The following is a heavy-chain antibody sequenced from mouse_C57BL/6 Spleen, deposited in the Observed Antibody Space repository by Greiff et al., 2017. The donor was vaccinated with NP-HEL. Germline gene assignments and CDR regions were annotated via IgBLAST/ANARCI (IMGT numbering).Heavy chain of an antibody. J-gene: IGHJ4*01. CDR2: ISSGSSTI. Sequence: EVKLVESGGGLVKPGGSLKLSCAASGFTFSDYGMHWVRQAPEKGLEWVAYISSGSSTIYYADTVKGRFTIARDNAKNTLFLQMTSLRSEDTAMYYCARGQLGHAMDYWGQGTSVTVSS. D-gene: IGHD4-1*02. V-gene: IGHV5-17*01. CDR3: ARGQLGHAMDY. CDR1: GFTFSDYG.